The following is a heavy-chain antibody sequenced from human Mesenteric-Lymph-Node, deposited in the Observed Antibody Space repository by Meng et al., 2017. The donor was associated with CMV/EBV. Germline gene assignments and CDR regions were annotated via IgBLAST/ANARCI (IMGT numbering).Heavy chain of an antibody. Sequence: ASVKVSCKASGYTFTSYDINWVRQATGQGLEWMGWMTPNNGNTGYAQKFQGRVTITTDESTSTAYMELSSLRSEDTAVYYCARGIRRTRYYYYGMDVWGQGTTVTV. V-gene: IGHV1-8*03. J-gene: IGHJ6*02. CDR3: ARGIRRTRYYYYGMDV. D-gene: IGHD1/OR15-1a*01. CDR2: MTPNNGNT. CDR1: GYTFTSYD.